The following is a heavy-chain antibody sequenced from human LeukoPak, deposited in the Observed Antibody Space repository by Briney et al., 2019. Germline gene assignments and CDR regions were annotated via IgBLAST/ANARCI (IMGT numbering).Heavy chain of an antibody. CDR1: GFTVWGSP. V-gene: IGHV3-73*01. CDR3: ATFDWGSSPN. CDR2: VRSKADYYAT. Sequence: PGGSLRLSCAASGFTVWGSPLHWVPHASGKGLESFGRVRSKADYYATAHSASVHDRFTVSRDYSTNTSYLQMNSLKPEDTAIYYCATFDWGSSPNWGQGSRVTVSS. D-gene: IGHD3-9*01. J-gene: IGHJ4*02.